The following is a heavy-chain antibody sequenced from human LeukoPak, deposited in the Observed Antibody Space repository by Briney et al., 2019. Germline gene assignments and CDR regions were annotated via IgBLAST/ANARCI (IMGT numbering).Heavy chain of an antibody. D-gene: IGHD6-19*01. V-gene: IGHV3-21*01. CDR1: GFPFCRYA. J-gene: IGHJ4*02. Sequence: PGGALRLFCAASGFPFCRYAMRWVGPAPGKRLEGVSSISSICSYIYYADSVKGRFTISRDNAKNSLYLQMNSLRAEDTAVYYCARDPGISIAVATWYYFDYWGQGTLVTVSS. CDR2: ISSICSYI. CDR3: ARDPGISIAVATWYYFDY.